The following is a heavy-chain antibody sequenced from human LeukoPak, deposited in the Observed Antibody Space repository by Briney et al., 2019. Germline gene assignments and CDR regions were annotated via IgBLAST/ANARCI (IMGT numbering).Heavy chain of an antibody. Sequence: GGSLRLSCVASGLAFSSYAMSWVRQAPGKGLEWVSAISGSGGSTYYAGSVKGRFTISRDNSKNTLYLQMNSLRAEDTAVYYCARNLYYYDSSGYYYYWGQGTLVTVSS. CDR1: GLAFSSYA. V-gene: IGHV3-23*01. CDR3: ARNLYYYDSSGYYYY. J-gene: IGHJ4*02. D-gene: IGHD3-22*01. CDR2: ISGSGGST.